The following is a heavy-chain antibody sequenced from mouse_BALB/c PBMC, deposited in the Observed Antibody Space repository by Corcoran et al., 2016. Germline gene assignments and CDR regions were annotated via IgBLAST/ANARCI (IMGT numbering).Heavy chain of an antibody. CDR2: INPGSGGT. J-gene: IGHJ4*01. V-gene: IGHV1-54*01. CDR1: GYAFTNYL. Sequence: QVQLQQSGAELVRPGTSVKVSCKASGYAFTNYLIEWVKQRPGQGLEWIGVINPGSGGTNYNEKFKGKATLTADKSSSTAYMQLSSLTSDDSAVYFCARSGYYGDYWGQGTSVTVSS. D-gene: IGHD1-1*01. CDR3: ARSGYYGDY.